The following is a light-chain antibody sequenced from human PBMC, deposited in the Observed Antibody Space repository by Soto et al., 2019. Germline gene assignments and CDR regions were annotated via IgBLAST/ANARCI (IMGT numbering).Light chain of an antibody. CDR1: QTVRNNY. Sequence: EFVLTQSPGTLSLSPGERATLSCRASQTVRNNYLAWYQQKPGQAPRLLIYDASSRATGIPDRFSGSGSGTDFTLTISRLEPKDFAVYFCHQYGSSPWTFGQGTKV. J-gene: IGKJ1*01. V-gene: IGKV3-20*01. CDR2: DAS. CDR3: HQYGSSPWT.